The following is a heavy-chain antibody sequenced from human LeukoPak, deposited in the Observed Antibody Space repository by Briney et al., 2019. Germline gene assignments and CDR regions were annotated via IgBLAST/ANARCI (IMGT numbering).Heavy chain of an antibody. D-gene: IGHD1-26*01. CDR3: ARDFSGSYLIDY. CDR2: IWYDGSNK. Sequence: PGGSLRLSCAASGFTFSSYGMHWVRQAPGKGLEWVAVIWYDGSNKYYADSVKGRFTISRDNAKNSLYLQMNSLRAEDTAVYYCARDFSGSYLIDYWGQGTLVTVSS. CDR1: GFTFSSYG. V-gene: IGHV3-33*01. J-gene: IGHJ4*02.